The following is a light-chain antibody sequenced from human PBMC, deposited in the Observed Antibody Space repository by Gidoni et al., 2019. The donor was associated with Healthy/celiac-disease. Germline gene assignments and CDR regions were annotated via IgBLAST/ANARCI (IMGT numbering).Light chain of an antibody. CDR2: GAS. J-gene: IGKJ2*01. CDR3: QQYGSSPYT. V-gene: IGKV3-20*01. Sequence: EIVLTQSPGPLSLSPWDRATLSCRASQSVRSRYLAWYQQKPGQAPRLLIYGASSRATGIPDRFSGSGSGTDFTLTISRLEPEDFAVYYCQQYGSSPYTFXQXTKLEIK. CDR1: QSVRSRY.